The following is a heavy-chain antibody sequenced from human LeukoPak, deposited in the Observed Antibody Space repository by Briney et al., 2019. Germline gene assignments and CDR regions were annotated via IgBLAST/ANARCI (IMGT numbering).Heavy chain of an antibody. Sequence: SVKVSCKASGGTFSSYAISWVRQAPGQGLEWMGGIIPIFGTANYAQKFQGRVMITADVSTSTAYMELSSLRSEDTAVYYCARDRLSYYDSSGYLHYFDYWGQGTLVTVSS. CDR2: IIPIFGTA. CDR1: GGTFSSYA. J-gene: IGHJ4*02. CDR3: ARDRLSYYDSSGYLHYFDY. V-gene: IGHV1-69*13. D-gene: IGHD3-22*01.